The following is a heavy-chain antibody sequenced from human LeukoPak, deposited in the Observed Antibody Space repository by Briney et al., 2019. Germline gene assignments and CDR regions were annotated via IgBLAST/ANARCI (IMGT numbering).Heavy chain of an antibody. CDR2: ISSSRSYI. J-gene: IGHJ4*02. D-gene: IGHD1-26*01. CDR3: AKDPRGATRGHFDY. V-gene: IGHV3-21*04. CDR1: GLTFSSYS. Sequence: PGGSLRLSCAASGLTFSSYSMNWVRQAPGKGLEWVSSISSSRSYIYYADSEKGRFTISRDNAKNSLYLQMNSLRAEDTAVYYCAKDPRGATRGHFDYWGQGTLVTVSS.